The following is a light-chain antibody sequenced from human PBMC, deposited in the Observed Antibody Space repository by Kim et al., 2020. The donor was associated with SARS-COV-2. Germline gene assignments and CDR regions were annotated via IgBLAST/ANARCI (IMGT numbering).Light chain of an antibody. Sequence: ASVGDRVTITGRASQPIRNYLNWYQHKAGRAPKHLIYAASTLQSGVPSRFSGSGSGTDFTLTISSLQPEDFSTYFCQQSYGTVPYTFGQGTKLEI. J-gene: IGKJ2*01. CDR1: QPIRNY. CDR2: AAS. CDR3: QQSYGTVPYT. V-gene: IGKV1-39*01.